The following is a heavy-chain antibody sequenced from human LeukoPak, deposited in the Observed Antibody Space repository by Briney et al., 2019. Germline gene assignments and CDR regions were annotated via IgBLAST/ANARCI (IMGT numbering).Heavy chain of an antibody. CDR1: GGTFSSYA. D-gene: IGHD6-19*01. J-gene: IGHJ5*02. Sequence: ASVKVSCKASGGTFSSYAISWVRQAPGQGLEWMGRIIPILGIANYAQKFQGRVTITADKSTGTAYMELSSLRSEDTAVYYCARDPGQWLVPNWFDPWGQGTLVTVSS. CDR3: ARDPGQWLVPNWFDP. CDR2: IIPILGIA. V-gene: IGHV1-69*04.